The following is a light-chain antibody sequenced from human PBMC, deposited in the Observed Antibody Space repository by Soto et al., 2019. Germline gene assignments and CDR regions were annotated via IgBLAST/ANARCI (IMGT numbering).Light chain of an antibody. CDR3: QQYNNWPGT. V-gene: IGKV3D-15*01. CDR2: DAS. Sequence: EIVMTQSPATLSVSPGERATLSCRASQSVSSNLAWYQQKPGQAPRLLIYDASNRATGIPARFSGSGSGTEFTLTISSLQSEDFAVYYCQQYNNWPGTFGQGAKVDIK. CDR1: QSVSSN. J-gene: IGKJ1*01.